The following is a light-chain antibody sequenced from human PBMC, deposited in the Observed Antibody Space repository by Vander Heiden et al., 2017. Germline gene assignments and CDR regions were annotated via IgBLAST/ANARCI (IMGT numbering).Light chain of an antibody. J-gene: IGLJ1*01. Sequence: QSVLTQPPSASGTPGQRATIPCSGSSSNIGSNYVYWYQQLPGTAPKLLIYRNNQRPSGVPDRFSGSKSGTSASLAISGLRSEDEADYYCAAWDDSLSGLYVFGTGTKVTVL. CDR1: SSNIGSNY. CDR2: RNN. V-gene: IGLV1-47*01. CDR3: AAWDDSLSGLYV.